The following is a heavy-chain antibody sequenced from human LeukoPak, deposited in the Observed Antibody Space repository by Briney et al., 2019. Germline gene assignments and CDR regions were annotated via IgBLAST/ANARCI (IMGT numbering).Heavy chain of an antibody. CDR2: ISSSSSYI. Sequence: PGGSLRLSCAASGFTFSSYSMNWVRQAPGKGLEWVSSISSSSSYIYYADSVKGRFTIYRDNTKNSLYLQMNSLRAEDTAVYYCAREAGYPEYFDYWGQGTLVTVSS. CDR1: GFTFSSYS. V-gene: IGHV3-21*01. CDR3: AREAGYPEYFDY. J-gene: IGHJ4*02. D-gene: IGHD6-13*01.